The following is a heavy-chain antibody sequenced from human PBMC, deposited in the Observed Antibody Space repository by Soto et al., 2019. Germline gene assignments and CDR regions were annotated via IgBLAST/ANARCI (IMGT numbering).Heavy chain of an antibody. CDR1: GYSFTSYW. D-gene: IGHD3-10*01. V-gene: IGHV5-51*01. J-gene: IGHJ4*01. CDR3: ARHSTSAPKDY. CDR2: IYPGDSDT. Sequence: DSLTISCKGSGYSFTSYWIGWVRQMPGKGLEWVGIIYPGDSDTRYSPSFEGHVTISVDKSISTAFLQWNSLKASDNAIYYCARHSTSAPKDYWGQGTLVTVSS.